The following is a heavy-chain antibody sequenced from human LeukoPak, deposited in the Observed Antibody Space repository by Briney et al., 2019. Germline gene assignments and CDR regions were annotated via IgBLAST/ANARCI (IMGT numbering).Heavy chain of an antibody. Sequence: SQTLSHTCTVSGVSISSGGYYWSWIRQHPGKGLEWIGYIYYSGSTYYNPSLKSRVTISVDTSKNQFSLKLSSVTAADTAVYYCARDEGLRWFRIDYWGQGTLVTVSS. J-gene: IGHJ4*02. CDR2: IYYSGST. D-gene: IGHD4-23*01. V-gene: IGHV4-31*03. CDR1: GVSISSGGYY. CDR3: ARDEGLRWFRIDY.